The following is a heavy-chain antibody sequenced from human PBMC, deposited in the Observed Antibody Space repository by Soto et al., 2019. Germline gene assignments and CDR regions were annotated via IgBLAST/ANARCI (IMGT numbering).Heavy chain of an antibody. CDR1: GYTFTSYD. V-gene: IGHV1-8*01. Sequence: ASVKVSCKASGYTFTSYDINWVRQATGQGLEWMGWMNPNSGNTGYAQKFQGRVTMTRNTSISTAYMELSSLRSEDTAVYYCARGEYLLERLMYYYYYYMDVWGKGTTVTVSS. D-gene: IGHD1-1*01. CDR3: ARGEYLLERLMYYYYYYMDV. CDR2: MNPNSGNT. J-gene: IGHJ6*03.